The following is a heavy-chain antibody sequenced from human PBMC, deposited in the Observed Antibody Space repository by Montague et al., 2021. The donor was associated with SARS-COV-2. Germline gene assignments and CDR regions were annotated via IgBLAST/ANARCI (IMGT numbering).Heavy chain of an antibody. CDR3: ASMGWAQVYYFDY. CDR1: GGSISSSSYY. D-gene: IGHD1-14*01. J-gene: IGHJ4*02. V-gene: IGHV4-39*01. Sequence: SETLSLTCTVSGGSISSSSYYWGWIRQPPGKGLEWIGCIFYSGSTDYNPSRKSRVTISVDTSKNQFSLKLSSVTAADTAVYYCASMGWAQVYYFDYWGQGDLVTVSS. CDR2: IFYSGST.